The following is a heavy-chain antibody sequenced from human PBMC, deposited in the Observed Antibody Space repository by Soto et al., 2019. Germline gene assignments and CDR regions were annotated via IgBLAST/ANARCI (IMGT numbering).Heavy chain of an antibody. D-gene: IGHD1-1*01. Sequence: GGSLRLSCAASGFTFSGSAMHWVRQASGKGLEWVGRIRSKANSYATAYAASVKGRFTISRDDSKNTAYLQMNSLKTEDTAVYYCTRLENWFDPWGQGALVTVSS. CDR1: GFTFSGSA. CDR3: TRLENWFDP. J-gene: IGHJ5*02. CDR2: IRSKANSYAT. V-gene: IGHV3-73*01.